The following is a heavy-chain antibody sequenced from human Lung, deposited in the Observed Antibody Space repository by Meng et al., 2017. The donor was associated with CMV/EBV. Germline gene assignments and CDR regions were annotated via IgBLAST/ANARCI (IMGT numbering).Heavy chain of an antibody. Sequence: GGSXRLXXEASGFTFRSYNMNWVRQAPGKGLEWVSYISFSSSTIHYADSVKGRFTISRDNARDSLYVQMNSLRAENTAVYCCAGYTSSSYGMGVWGQGATVTVSS. CDR3: AGYTSSSYGMGV. J-gene: IGHJ6*02. V-gene: IGHV3-48*03. D-gene: IGHD3-16*02. CDR1: GFTFRSYN. CDR2: ISFSSSTI.